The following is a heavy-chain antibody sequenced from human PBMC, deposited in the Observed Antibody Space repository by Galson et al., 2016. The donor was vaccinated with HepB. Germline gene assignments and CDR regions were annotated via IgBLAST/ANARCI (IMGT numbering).Heavy chain of an antibody. J-gene: IGHJ3*02. CDR1: GGSISSGSYY. CDR3: PRHDGYPKAFNT. V-gene: IGHV4-39*01. CDR2: VYSSGTT. Sequence: LSLTCSVSGGSISSGSYYWDWIRQPPGEGLECIASVYSSGTTYYNPSFKSRVTISVDTSKNQFSLAVTSVTATDTAVYFCPRHDGYPKAFNTGGQGKRVTVS. D-gene: IGHD6-13*01.